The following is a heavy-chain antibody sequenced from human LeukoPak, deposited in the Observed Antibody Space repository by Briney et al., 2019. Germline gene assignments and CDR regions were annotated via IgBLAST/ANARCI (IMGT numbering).Heavy chain of an antibody. CDR3: ASSDAVPAANFDY. J-gene: IGHJ4*02. CDR1: GFTFSSYS. CDR2: ISSSSSYI. V-gene: IGHV3-21*01. Sequence: GGSLRLSCAASGFTFSSYSTNWVRQAPGKGLEWVSSISSSSSYIYYADSVKGRFTISRDNAKNSLYLQMNSLRAEDTAVYYCASSDAVPAANFDYWGQGTLVTVSS. D-gene: IGHD2-2*01.